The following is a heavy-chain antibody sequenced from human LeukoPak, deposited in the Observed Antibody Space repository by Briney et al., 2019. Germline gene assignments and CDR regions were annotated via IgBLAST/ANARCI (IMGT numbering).Heavy chain of an antibody. CDR3: ARARDSSWDY. V-gene: IGHV3-7*03. CDR1: GFTFSSYW. CDR2: IKDDGSEK. Sequence: GGSLRLSCAASGFTFSSYWMSWVRQAPGKGLEWVANIKDDGSEKYYVDSVKGRFTISRDDAKNSLYLQMNSLRAEDTAVYCCARARDSSWDYWGQGTLVTVSS. D-gene: IGHD6-13*01. J-gene: IGHJ4*02.